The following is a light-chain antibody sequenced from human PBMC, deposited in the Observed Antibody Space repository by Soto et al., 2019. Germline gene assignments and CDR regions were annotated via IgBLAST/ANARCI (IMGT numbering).Light chain of an antibody. V-gene: IGKV3-15*01. CDR2: GAS. J-gene: IGKJ1*01. CDR1: QSVSSN. Sequence: EIVMTHSPATLSVSPGERATLSCRASQSVSSNLAWYQQKPGQAPRLLIYGASTRATGIPARFSGSGSGTEFTLTISSLQSEDFAVYYCQQYNNWPWTFGQGTKVDI. CDR3: QQYNNWPWT.